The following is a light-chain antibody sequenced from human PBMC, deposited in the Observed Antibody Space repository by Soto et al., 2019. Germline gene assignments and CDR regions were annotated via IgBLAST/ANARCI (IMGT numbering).Light chain of an antibody. V-gene: IGKV1-6*01. J-gene: IGKJ1*01. CDR2: AAS. CDR1: QGIRNH. Sequence: AIRMTQSPSSLSASVGDRVTITCRASQGIRNHLGWYQQKPGKAPNLLINAASSVQSGVPSRFSGSGFGTNFSLTISSLQPDDFATYYCLQDYDYPQTFGQGTTVDIK. CDR3: LQDYDYPQT.